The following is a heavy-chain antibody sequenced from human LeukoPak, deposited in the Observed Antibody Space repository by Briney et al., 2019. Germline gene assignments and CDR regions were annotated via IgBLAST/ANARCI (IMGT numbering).Heavy chain of an antibody. CDR2: IIPILGIA. Sequence: ASVKVSCKASGGTFSSYAISWVRQAHGQGLEWMGRIIPILGIANYAQKFQGRVTITADKSTSTAYMELSSLRSEDTAVYYCARGPYYYDSSGYYFDYWGQGTLVTVSS. J-gene: IGHJ4*02. CDR3: ARGPYYYDSSGYYFDY. V-gene: IGHV1-69*04. D-gene: IGHD3-22*01. CDR1: GGTFSSYA.